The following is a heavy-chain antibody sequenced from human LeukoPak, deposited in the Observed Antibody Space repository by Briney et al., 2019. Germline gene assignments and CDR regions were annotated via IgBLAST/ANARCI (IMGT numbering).Heavy chain of an antibody. CDR2: INHSGST. Sequence: SETLSLTCAVYGGSFSGYYRSWIRQPPGKGLEWIGEINHSGSTNYNPSLKSRVTISVDTSKNQFSLKLSSVTAADTAVYYCARDGGSYDSSGLPFDYWGQGTLVTVSS. D-gene: IGHD3-22*01. V-gene: IGHV4-34*01. CDR1: GGSFSGYY. CDR3: ARDGGSYDSSGLPFDY. J-gene: IGHJ4*02.